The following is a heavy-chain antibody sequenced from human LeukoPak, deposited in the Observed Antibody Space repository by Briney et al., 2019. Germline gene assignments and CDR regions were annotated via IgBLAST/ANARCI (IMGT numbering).Heavy chain of an antibody. D-gene: IGHD3-10*01. J-gene: IGHJ4*02. CDR3: ARTDYYGSGSYYNRNPAY. V-gene: IGHV1-18*01. Sequence: ASVKVSCKASGYTFTSYGISWVRQAPGQGLEWMGWISAYNGNTNYAQKLQGRVTMTTDTSTSTVFMELSSLRSDDTAVYYCARTDYYGSGSYYNRNPAYWGQGTLVTVSS. CDR1: GYTFTSYG. CDR2: ISAYNGNT.